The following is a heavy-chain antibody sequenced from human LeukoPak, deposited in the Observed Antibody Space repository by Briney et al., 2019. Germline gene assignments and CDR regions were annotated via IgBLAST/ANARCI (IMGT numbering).Heavy chain of an antibody. V-gene: IGHV3-64*01. CDR1: GFTFSSYA. D-gene: IGHD1-26*01. CDR3: ARVYSGSERAYYYGMDV. CDR2: ISSNGGST. Sequence: GGSLRLSCAASGFTFSSYAMHWVRQAPGKGLEYVSAISSNGGSTYYANSVKGSFTISRDNSKNTLYLQMGSLRAEDMAVYYCARVYSGSERAYYYGMDVWGQGTTVTVSS. J-gene: IGHJ6*02.